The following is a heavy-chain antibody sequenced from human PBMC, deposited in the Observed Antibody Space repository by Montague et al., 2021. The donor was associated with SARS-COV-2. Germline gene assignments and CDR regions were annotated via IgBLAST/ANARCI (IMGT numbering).Heavy chain of an antibody. Sequence: ETLSLTCTVSGGSISSYYWTWIRQPPGKGLEWIGYIYYTGSTNYNPSLESRVTISLDTSKNQFSLKLSSVTAADTAVYYCAREDRWNWFDPWGQGTLVIVSS. D-gene: IGHD5-24*01. V-gene: IGHV4-59*13. CDR2: IYYTGST. CDR1: GGSISSYY. CDR3: AREDRWNWFDP. J-gene: IGHJ5*02.